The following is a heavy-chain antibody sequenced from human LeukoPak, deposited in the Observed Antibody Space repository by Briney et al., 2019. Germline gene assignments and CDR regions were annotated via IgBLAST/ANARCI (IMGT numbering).Heavy chain of an antibody. CDR2: MNPNSGNT. CDR1: GYTFTSYD. V-gene: IGHV1-8*01. D-gene: IGHD1-26*01. J-gene: IGHJ4*02. CDR3: ARAVTLRGIDY. Sequence: GASVKVSCKASGYTFTSYDINWVRQATGQGLEWMGWMNPNSGNTGYAQKFQGRVAMTRNTSISAAYMELSSLRSEDTAVYYCARAVTLRGIDYWGQGTLVTVSS.